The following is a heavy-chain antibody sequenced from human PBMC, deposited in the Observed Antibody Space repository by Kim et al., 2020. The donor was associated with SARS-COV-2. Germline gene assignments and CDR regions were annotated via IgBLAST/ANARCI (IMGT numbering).Heavy chain of an antibody. J-gene: IGHJ4*02. CDR2: I. D-gene: IGHD3-10*01. Sequence: IYYADSMKGRFTASRDNAKTSLDLQMNRLRVEDTAVYYCARDRSSSIDYWGQGTLVTVSS. CDR3: ARDRSSSIDY. V-gene: IGHV3-48*03.